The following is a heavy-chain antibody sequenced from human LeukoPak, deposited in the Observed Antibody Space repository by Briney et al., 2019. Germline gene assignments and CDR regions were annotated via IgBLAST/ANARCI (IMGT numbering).Heavy chain of an antibody. CDR1: GYTFTSYT. J-gene: IGHJ4*02. Sequence: SVKVSCKASGYTFTSYTMNWVRQAPGQGLEWMGWINTKTGNPTYAQGFTGRFVFSLDTSVRTAYLQISSLKAEDTAVYYCARDWTLQGFGDYDYEAFDYWGQGTLVTVSS. V-gene: IGHV7-4-1*02. CDR2: INTKTGNP. CDR3: ARDWTLQGFGDYDYEAFDY. D-gene: IGHD5-12*01.